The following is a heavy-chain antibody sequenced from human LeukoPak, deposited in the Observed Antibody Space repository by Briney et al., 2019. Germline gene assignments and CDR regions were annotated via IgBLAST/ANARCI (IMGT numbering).Heavy chain of an antibody. CDR1: GYTFSGYY. CDR2: INPNSGGT. CDR3: ARDPVALRGWYYFDY. D-gene: IGHD6-19*01. J-gene: IGHJ4*02. V-gene: IGHV1-2*02. Sequence: ASVKVSCKASGYTFSGYYMHWVRQAPGQGLEWMGWINPNSGGTNYAQMFQDRVTMTRDTSISTAYMELSRLRSDDTAVYYCARDPVALRGWYYFDYWGQGTLVTVSS.